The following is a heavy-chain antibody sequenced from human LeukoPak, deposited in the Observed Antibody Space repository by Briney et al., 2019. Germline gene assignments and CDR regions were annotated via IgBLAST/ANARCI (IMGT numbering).Heavy chain of an antibody. J-gene: IGHJ6*03. Sequence: GVSLRLSCAASGFTFSSYSMNWVRQAPGKGLEWVSSISSISSYIYYADSVKGRFTIYRDNAKNSLYLQMNSLRAEDTAVYYCARDNAPENCSGGSCYWFWGYYYYYYMDVWGKGTTVTVSS. CDR3: ARDNAPENCSGGSCYWFWGYYYYYYMDV. CDR2: ISSISSYI. V-gene: IGHV3-21*01. D-gene: IGHD2-15*01. CDR1: GFTFSSYS.